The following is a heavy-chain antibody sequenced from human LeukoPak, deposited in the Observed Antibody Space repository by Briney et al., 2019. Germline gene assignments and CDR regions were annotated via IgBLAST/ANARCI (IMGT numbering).Heavy chain of an antibody. CDR1: GFTLSGQS. CDR3: ARTIYYYESTSYFSDAFDV. J-gene: IGHJ3*01. CDR2: ISPTSAYI. V-gene: IGHV3-21*01. D-gene: IGHD3-22*01. Sequence: GGSLRLFCAATGFTLSGQSMNWVRQAPGKGLDWVSSISPTSAYIYYQDSVKGRFTISRDDAKNSLYLEMDSLRAEDTAVYYCARTIYYYESTSYFSDAFDVWGQGTMVTVSS.